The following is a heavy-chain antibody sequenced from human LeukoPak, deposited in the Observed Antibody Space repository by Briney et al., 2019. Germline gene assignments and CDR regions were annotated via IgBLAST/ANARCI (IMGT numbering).Heavy chain of an antibody. Sequence: GGSLRLSCAASGFTFSSYGLHWVRQAPGKGLEWVAFIRYDGSNKNYADSVKGRFTISRDNSKNTLYLQMNSLRAEDTAVYYCAKSLESTNYYYHMDVWGKGTTVTISS. CDR3: AKSLESTNYYYHMDV. J-gene: IGHJ6*03. CDR1: GFTFSSYG. V-gene: IGHV3-30*02. CDR2: IRYDGSNK. D-gene: IGHD2-2*01.